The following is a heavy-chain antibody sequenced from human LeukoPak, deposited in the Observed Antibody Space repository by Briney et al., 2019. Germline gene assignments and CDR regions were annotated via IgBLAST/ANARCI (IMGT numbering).Heavy chain of an antibody. J-gene: IGHJ4*02. V-gene: IGHV3-20*04. Sequence: GGSLRLSCTASGFTFDDYSMSWGRQVPGKGLEWVSGINWNGGSTGYADSVKGRFTISRDNAKNSLYLQMNSLRAEDTALYYCAREQVGATYDYWGQGALVTVSS. CDR3: AREQVGATYDY. CDR2: INWNGGST. D-gene: IGHD1-26*01. CDR1: GFTFDDYS.